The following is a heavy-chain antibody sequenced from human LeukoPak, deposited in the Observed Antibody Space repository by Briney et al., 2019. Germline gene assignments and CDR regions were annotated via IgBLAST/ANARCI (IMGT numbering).Heavy chain of an antibody. D-gene: IGHD6-13*01. V-gene: IGHV3-11*04. CDR3: ARIAIGYSSSWTDYYYYYYMDV. CDR1: GFTFSDYY. J-gene: IGHJ6*03. Sequence: PGGSLRLSCAASGFTFSDYYMSWIRQAPGKGLEWISYISNSGSTIYYADPVKGRFTISRDNAKNSLYLQMNSLRAEDTAVYYCARIAIGYSSSWTDYYYYYYMDVWGKGTTVTVSS. CDR2: ISNSGSTI.